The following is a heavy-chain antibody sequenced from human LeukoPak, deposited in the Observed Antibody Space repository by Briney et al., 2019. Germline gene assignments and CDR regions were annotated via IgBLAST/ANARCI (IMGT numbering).Heavy chain of an antibody. D-gene: IGHD6-13*01. CDR3: ARDSGSSSWSQPDY. CDR1: GYTFTGYY. J-gene: IGHJ4*02. V-gene: IGHV1-2*04. Sequence: ASVKVSCKASGYTFTGYYMHWVRQAPGQGLEWMGWINPNSGGTNYAQKFQGWVTMTRDTSISTAYMELSRLRSDDTAVYYCARDSGSSSWSQPDYWGQGTLVTVSS. CDR2: INPNSGGT.